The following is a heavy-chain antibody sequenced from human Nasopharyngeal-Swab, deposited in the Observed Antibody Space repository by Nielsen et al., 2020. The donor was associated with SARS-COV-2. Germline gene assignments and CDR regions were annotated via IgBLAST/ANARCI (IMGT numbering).Heavy chain of an antibody. CDR2: ISYDGSNK. CDR3: AKAFAPTAVAGTATIGY. D-gene: IGHD6-19*01. Sequence: WIRQPPGKGLEWVAVISYDGSNKYYADSVKGRFTISRDNSKNTLYLQMNSLKAEDTAVYYCAKAFAPTAVAGTATIGYWGQGTLVTVSS. V-gene: IGHV3-30*18. J-gene: IGHJ4*02.